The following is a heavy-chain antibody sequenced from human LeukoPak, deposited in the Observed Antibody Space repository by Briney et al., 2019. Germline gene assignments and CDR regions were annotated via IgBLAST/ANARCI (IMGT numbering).Heavy chain of an antibody. J-gene: IGHJ4*02. CDR3: ARHEGGSYSLFDY. CDR1: GGSISSHY. V-gene: IGHV4-4*09. CDR2: IYTSGST. Sequence: PSETLSLTCTVSGGSISSHYWSWIRQPPGKGLEWIGYIYTSGSTNYNPFLKSRVTISVDTSKNQFSLKLSSVTAADTAVYYCARHEGGSYSLFDYWGQGTLVTVSS. D-gene: IGHD1-26*01.